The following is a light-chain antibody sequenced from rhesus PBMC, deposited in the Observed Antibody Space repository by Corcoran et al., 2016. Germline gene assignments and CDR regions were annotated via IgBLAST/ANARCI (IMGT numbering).Light chain of an antibody. CDR1: SSDIGGYNY. J-gene: IGLJ1*01. CDR2: EVS. CDR3: SSYAGSNTFI. V-gene: IGLV2-32*02. Sequence: QAALTQPRSVSGSPGQSVTISCTGTSSDIGGYNYVSWYQQHPGTAPKLMIYEVSKRPSGVSDRFSGSKSGNTASLTISGLQAEVEADYYCSSYAGSNTFIFGAGTRLTVL.